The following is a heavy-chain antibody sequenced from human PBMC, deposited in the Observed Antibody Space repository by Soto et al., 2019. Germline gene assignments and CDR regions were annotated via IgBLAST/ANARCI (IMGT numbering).Heavy chain of an antibody. CDR3: AHSPPPTVTTSAEYFQH. Sequence: QITLKESGPTLVKPTQTLTLTCTFSGFSFSTSGLGVGWIRQPPGKALEWLALIYWDDDKRYSPSLKSRLTGTKDTSKNQVVLTMTNMDPVDTATYYCAHSPPPTVTTSAEYFQHWGQGTLVTVSS. J-gene: IGHJ1*01. V-gene: IGHV2-5*02. CDR1: GFSFSTSGLG. CDR2: IYWDDDK. D-gene: IGHD4-17*01.